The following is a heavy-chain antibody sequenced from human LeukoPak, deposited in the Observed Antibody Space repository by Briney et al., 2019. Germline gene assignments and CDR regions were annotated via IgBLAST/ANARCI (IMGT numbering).Heavy chain of an antibody. J-gene: IGHJ4*02. V-gene: IGHV1-18*01. CDR3: ARSGLSSAHRLTQGY. D-gene: IGHD1-14*01. Sequence: ASVKVSCKASGYTFTSYGISWVRQAPGQGLEWMGWISAYNGNTNYAQKLQGRVTMTTDTSSSTAYMELRSLRSDDTAVYYCARSGLSSAHRLTQGYWGQGTLVTVSS. CDR1: GYTFTSYG. CDR2: ISAYNGNT.